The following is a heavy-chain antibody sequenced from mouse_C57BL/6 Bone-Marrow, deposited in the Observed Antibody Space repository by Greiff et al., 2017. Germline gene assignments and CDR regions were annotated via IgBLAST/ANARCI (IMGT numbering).Heavy chain of an antibody. CDR2: IDPEIGDT. D-gene: IGHD4-1*01. V-gene: IGHV14-4*01. CDR3: TTSGAWFAY. J-gene: IGHJ3*01. CDR1: GFNIKDDY. Sequence: EVQLQQSGAELVRPGASVKLSCTASGFNIKDDYMHWVKQRPEQGLEWIGWIDPEIGDTEYASKFQGKATITADTYSNTAYLQLSSLTSEDTAVYYSTTSGAWFAYWGQGTLVTVSA.